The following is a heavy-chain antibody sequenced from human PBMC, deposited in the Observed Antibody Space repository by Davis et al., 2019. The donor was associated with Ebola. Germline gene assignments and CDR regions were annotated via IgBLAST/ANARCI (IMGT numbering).Heavy chain of an antibody. D-gene: IGHD6-19*01. Sequence: GESLKISCAASGFTFSSYAMHWVRQAPGKGLEWVAVISYDGSNKYYADSVKGRFTISRDNSKNTLYLQMNSLRAEDTAVYYCARDSLSRHSSGWFYNWFDPWGQGTLVTVSS. J-gene: IGHJ5*02. CDR2: ISYDGSNK. CDR3: ARDSLSRHSSGWFYNWFDP. CDR1: GFTFSSYA. V-gene: IGHV3-30*04.